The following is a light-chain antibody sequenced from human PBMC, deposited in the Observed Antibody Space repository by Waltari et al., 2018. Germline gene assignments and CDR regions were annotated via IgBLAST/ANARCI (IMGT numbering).Light chain of an antibody. CDR2: EGS. V-gene: IGLV2-23*01. J-gene: IGLJ1*01. Sequence: QSALTQPASVSGSPGQSITISCTGTSSDGGSYNLVSWYQPHPGKAPHLMIYEGSTRTSWVSNRFSGSKSANTASLTISGLQAEAVADYYCCSYAGSSYVFGTGTKVTVL. CDR3: CSYAGSSYV. CDR1: SSDGGSYNL.